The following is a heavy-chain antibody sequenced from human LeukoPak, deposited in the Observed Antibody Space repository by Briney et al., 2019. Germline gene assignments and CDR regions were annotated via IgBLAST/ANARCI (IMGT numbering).Heavy chain of an antibody. D-gene: IGHD5-18*01. J-gene: IGHJ4*02. Sequence: PGGSLRLSCGASGFTFNTYAMRWVRQAPGKGLEWVSTISGNGAKSYSAGSVKGRFTISRDNSKNTLYLQMNSLRAEDTALYYCAKDFGYSYGWVDYWGQGILVTVSS. CDR3: AKDFGYSYGWVDY. CDR2: ISGNGAKS. V-gene: IGHV3-23*01. CDR1: GFTFNTYA.